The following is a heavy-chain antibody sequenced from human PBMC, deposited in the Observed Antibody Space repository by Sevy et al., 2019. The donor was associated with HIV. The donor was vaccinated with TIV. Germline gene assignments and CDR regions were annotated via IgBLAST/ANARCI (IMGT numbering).Heavy chain of an antibody. CDR1: GYTFTSYG. J-gene: IGHJ6*02. CDR3: AGADSSGWSSGFFANYYYYGMDV. CDR2: ISAYNGNT. V-gene: IGHV1-18*01. D-gene: IGHD6-19*01. Sequence: ASVKVSCKASGYTFTSYGISWVRQAPGQGLEWMGWISAYNGNTNYAQKLQGRVTMTTDTSTSTAYMELRSLRSDDTAVYYCAGADSSGWSSGFFANYYYYGMDVWGQGTTVTVSS.